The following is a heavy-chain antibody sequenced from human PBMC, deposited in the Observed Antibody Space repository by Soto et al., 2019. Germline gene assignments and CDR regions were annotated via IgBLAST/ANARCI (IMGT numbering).Heavy chain of an antibody. CDR3: ARERSARRFNDAFDI. CDR2: IWYDGSNK. J-gene: IGHJ3*02. D-gene: IGHD6-6*01. Sequence: GGSLRLSCAASGFTFRSYGMHWVRQAPGKGLEWVAVIWYDGSNKYYADSVKGRFTISRDNSKNTLYLQMNSLRAEDTAVYYCARERSARRFNDAFDIWGQGTMVTVSS. CDR1: GFTFRSYG. V-gene: IGHV3-33*08.